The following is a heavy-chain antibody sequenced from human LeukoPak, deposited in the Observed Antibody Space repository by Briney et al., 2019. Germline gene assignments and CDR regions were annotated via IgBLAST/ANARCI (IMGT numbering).Heavy chain of an antibody. CDR3: ARDQLSAAGTYYYYGMDV. V-gene: IGHV1-46*01. CDR2: INPSGGST. CDR1: GYTFTSYY. D-gene: IGHD6-13*01. Sequence: ASVKVSCKASGYTFTSYYMHWGRQAPGQGLEWRGIINPSGGSTSYAQKFQGRVTMTRDTSPSTFYMERSSLRSEDTAVYYCARDQLSAAGTYYYYGMDVWGQGTTVTVSS. J-gene: IGHJ6*02.